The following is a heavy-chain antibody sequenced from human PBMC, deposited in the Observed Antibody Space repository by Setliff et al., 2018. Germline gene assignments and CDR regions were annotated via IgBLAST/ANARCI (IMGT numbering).Heavy chain of an antibody. D-gene: IGHD3-22*01. J-gene: IGHJ6*03. V-gene: IGHV1-18*01. CDR1: GYTFSANA. CDR2: IYTDNGNT. Sequence: ASVKVSCKASGYTFSANAIHWVRQAPGQRLEWMGFIYTDNGNTNYAQKLQDRVTMTTDTSTSTAYMELRSLRSDDTAVYYCARRNFYYDSSGFALYYYYMDVWGKGTTVTVSS. CDR3: ARRNFYYDSSGFALYYYYMDV.